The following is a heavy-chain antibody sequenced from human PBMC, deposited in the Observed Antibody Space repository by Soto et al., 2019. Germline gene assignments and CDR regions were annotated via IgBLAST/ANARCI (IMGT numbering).Heavy chain of an antibody. V-gene: IGHV3-23*01. Sequence: EVQLLESGGDLVQPGGSLRLACAASGFSFSSYAMVWVRQAPGKGLEWVSVISARGVSSYFVDSVKGRFTISRDNSKNLLSLEMNSLRAEDTAIYFCAKGSIEYSASVDHWCQGTLVLVSS. CDR1: GFSFSSYA. J-gene: IGHJ4*02. CDR3: AKGSIEYSASVDH. CDR2: ISARGVSS. D-gene: IGHD4-4*01.